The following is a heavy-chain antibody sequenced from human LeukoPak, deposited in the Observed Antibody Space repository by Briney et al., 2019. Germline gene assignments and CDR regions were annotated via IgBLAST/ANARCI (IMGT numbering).Heavy chain of an antibody. Sequence: GASVKVSCKASGYSFTDYYMHWVRQAPGQGLEWMGWINPHSGGTIYAQKFQGRVTMTRDTSISTAYMELRRLRSDDTAVYYCARWEHHDGAFDYWGQGTLVTVSS. CDR1: GYSFTDYY. CDR2: INPHSGGT. J-gene: IGHJ4*02. D-gene: IGHD1/OR15-1a*01. V-gene: IGHV1-2*02. CDR3: ARWEHHDGAFDY.